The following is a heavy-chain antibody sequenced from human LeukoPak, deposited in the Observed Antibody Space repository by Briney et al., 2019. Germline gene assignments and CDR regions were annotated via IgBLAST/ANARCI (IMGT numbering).Heavy chain of an antibody. CDR2: IIPIFGSA. Sequence: ASVKVSCKAFGVTFSTFAFSWVRQAPGQGLEWMGGIIPIFGSATYAQKFQGRLTITTDESTSTTYMELNSLRAEDTAVYYCAKDRGLDYYGSGSYFPPPLFDYWGQGTLVTVSS. V-gene: IGHV1-69*05. CDR1: GVTFSTFA. D-gene: IGHD3-10*01. J-gene: IGHJ4*02. CDR3: AKDRGLDYYGSGSYFPPPLFDY.